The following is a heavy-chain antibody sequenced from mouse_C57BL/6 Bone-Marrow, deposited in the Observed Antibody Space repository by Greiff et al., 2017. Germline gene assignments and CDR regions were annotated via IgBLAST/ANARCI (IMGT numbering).Heavy chain of an antibody. CDR2: INPYNGDT. V-gene: IGHV1-20*01. CDR1: GYSFTGYF. D-gene: IGHD1-1*01. Sequence: EVQLQQSGPELVKPGDSVKISCKASGYSFTGYFMNWVMQSHGKSLEWIGRINPYNGDTFYNQKFKGKDTLTVDKSSSTAYMELRSLTSEDSAVYYCARMSTGDAMDYWGQGTSVTVSS. CDR3: ARMSTGDAMDY. J-gene: IGHJ4*01.